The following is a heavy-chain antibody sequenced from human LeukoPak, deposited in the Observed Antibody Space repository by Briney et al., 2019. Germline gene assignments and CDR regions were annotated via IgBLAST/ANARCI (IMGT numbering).Heavy chain of an antibody. CDR1: GFTFSNYG. J-gene: IGHJ4*02. CDR2: MSYDGGNK. V-gene: IGHV3-30*18. D-gene: IGHD4-17*01. CDR3: AKDRQGDYGDFDSPDY. Sequence: GRSPRLSCAASGFTFSNYGMHWVRQAPGKGLEWVAVMSYDGGNKYYADSVKGRFSISRDNSKNTLYLQMNSLRTEDTAVYYCAKDRQGDYGDFDSPDYWGQGTLVTVSS.